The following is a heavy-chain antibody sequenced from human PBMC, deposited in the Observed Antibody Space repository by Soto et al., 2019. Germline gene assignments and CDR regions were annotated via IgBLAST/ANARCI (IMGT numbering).Heavy chain of an antibody. CDR1: GGSISSYY. CDR3: AREVVGARGTVRFDP. Sequence: QVQLQESGPGLVKPSETLSLTCTVSGGSISSYYWSWIRQPPGKGLEWIGYIYYSGSTNYNPSLKSRVTISVDTSKNQFSLKLSSVTAADTAVYYWAREVVGARGTVRFDPWGQGTLVTVSS. J-gene: IGHJ5*02. CDR2: IYYSGST. V-gene: IGHV4-59*01. D-gene: IGHD1-26*01.